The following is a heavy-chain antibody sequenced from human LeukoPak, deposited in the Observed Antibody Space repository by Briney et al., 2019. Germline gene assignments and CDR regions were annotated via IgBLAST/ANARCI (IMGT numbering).Heavy chain of an antibody. D-gene: IGHD3-10*01. V-gene: IGHV4-59*08. CDR1: GASISGYY. CDR3: ARHPELYFFDY. J-gene: IGHJ4*02. Sequence: PSEPRSSTCTAPGASISGYYWSWFRKPPGKGLEWIGYISYSGSTNYNPSLKSRVTISADTSKNQVSLTLSSVTAADTAVYYCARHPELYFFDYWGQGTLVTVSS. CDR2: ISYSGST.